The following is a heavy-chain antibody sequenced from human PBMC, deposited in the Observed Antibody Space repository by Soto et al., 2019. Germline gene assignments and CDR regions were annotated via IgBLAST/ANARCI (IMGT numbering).Heavy chain of an antibody. Sequence: SVKVSCKASGGTFSSYAISWVRQAPGQGLEWMGGIIPIFGTANYAQKFQGRVTITADKSTSTAYMELSSLRSEDTAVYYCAQSVPSRYCSSTSCSMDFHYWG. V-gene: IGHV1-69*06. CDR3: AQSVPSRYCSSTSCSMDFHY. CDR1: GGTFSSYA. CDR2: IIPIFGTA. D-gene: IGHD2-2*01. J-gene: IGHJ4*01.